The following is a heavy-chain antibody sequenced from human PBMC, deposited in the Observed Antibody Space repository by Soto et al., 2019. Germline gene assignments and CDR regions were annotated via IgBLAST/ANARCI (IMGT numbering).Heavy chain of an antibody. CDR1: GGSISSYY. J-gene: IGHJ4*02. CDR3: ARRAGGGALAGDF. D-gene: IGHD6-19*01. Sequence: SETLSLTCTVSGGSISSYYWSWIRQPPGKGLEWIGYIYYTGSTNYNPSLKSRVTISVDTSTNQFSLKLSSVTAADTAVYYCARRAGGGALAGDFGGQGPWVTVSS. CDR2: IYYTGST. V-gene: IGHV4-59*08.